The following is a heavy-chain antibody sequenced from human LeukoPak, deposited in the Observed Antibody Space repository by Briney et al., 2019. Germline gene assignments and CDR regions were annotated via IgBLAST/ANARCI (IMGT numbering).Heavy chain of an antibody. CDR3: ARGLMEQQLVRPYFDY. CDR2: ISYSGT. V-gene: IGHV4-39*02. Sequence: SETLSLTCTVSGGSISINNYYWGWIRQPPGRGLEWIGSISYSGTYYNPSLKSRLTISVDTSKNHFSLKLSSVTAADTAVYYCARGLMEQQLVRPYFDYWGQGTLVTVSS. CDR1: GGSISINNYY. D-gene: IGHD6-13*01. J-gene: IGHJ4*02.